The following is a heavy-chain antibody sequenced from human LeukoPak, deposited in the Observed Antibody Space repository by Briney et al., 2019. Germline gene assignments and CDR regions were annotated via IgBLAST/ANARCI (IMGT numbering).Heavy chain of an antibody. CDR2: ISAYNGNT. V-gene: IGHV1-18*01. J-gene: IGHJ4*02. D-gene: IGHD3-22*01. CDR3: ARVVGYYYDSSGYLDY. Sequence: ASVKVSCKASGYTFTSYGISWVRQAPGQGLEWMGWISAYNGNTNYAQKLQGRVTMTTDTSTSTAYMELRSLRSDDTAVYYCARVVGYYYDSSGYLDYWGQGPLVTVSS. CDR1: GYTFTSYG.